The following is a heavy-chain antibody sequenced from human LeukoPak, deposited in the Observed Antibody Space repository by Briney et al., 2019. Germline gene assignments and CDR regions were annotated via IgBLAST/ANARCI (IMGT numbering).Heavy chain of an antibody. CDR3: ARDHNYAFDN. V-gene: IGHV3-48*04. CDR2: IGISSGNT. Sequence: PGGSLRLSCAASGFTFNYYWMNWVRQAPGKGLEWISYIGISSGNTKYADSVKGRFTISGDNAKSSLYLQMNSLRVEDTAVYYCARDHNYAFDNWGQGTLVTVSS. D-gene: IGHD4-11*01. CDR1: GFTFNYYW. J-gene: IGHJ4*02.